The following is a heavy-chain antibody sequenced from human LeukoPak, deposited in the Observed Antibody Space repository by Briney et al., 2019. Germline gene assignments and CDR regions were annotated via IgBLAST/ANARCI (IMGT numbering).Heavy chain of an antibody. CDR1: GYSISSGYY. V-gene: IGHV4-38-2*01. J-gene: IGHJ3*02. CDR2: IYHSGST. Sequence: SETLSLTCAVSGYSISSGYYWGWIRQPRGKGLEWIGSIYHSGSTYYNPSLKSRVTISVDTSKNQFSLKLSSVTAADTAVYYCARQLYEIDIWGQGTMVTVSS. D-gene: IGHD2-2*02. CDR3: ARQLYEIDI.